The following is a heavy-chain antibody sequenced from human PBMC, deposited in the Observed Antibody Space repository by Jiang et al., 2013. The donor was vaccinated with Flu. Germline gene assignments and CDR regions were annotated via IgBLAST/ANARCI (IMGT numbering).Heavy chain of an antibody. CDR1: GGSISSGGYY. Sequence: GSGLVKPSQTLSLTCTVSGGSISSGGYYWSWIRQHPGKGLEWIGYIYYSGSTYYNPSLKSRVTISVDTSKNQFSLKLSSVTAADTAVYYCARGAYYYDSSGYQYYFDYWGQGTLVTVSS. D-gene: IGHD3-22*01. J-gene: IGHJ4*02. CDR2: IYYSGST. CDR3: ARGAYYYDSSGYQYYFDY. V-gene: IGHV4-31*03.